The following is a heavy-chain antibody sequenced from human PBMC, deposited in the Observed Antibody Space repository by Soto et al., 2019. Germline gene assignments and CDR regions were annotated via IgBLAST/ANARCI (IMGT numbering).Heavy chain of an antibody. CDR2: IYCSGST. Sequence: SETLSLTCTVSGGSISSSSYYWGWIRQPPGKGLEWIGSIYCSGSTYYNPSLKSRVTISVDTSKNQFSLKLSSVTAADTAVYYCARDRRPFNYSSSKYGMDVWGQGTTVTVSS. D-gene: IGHD6-6*01. CDR3: ARDRRPFNYSSSKYGMDV. V-gene: IGHV4-39*02. CDR1: GGSISSSSYY. J-gene: IGHJ6*02.